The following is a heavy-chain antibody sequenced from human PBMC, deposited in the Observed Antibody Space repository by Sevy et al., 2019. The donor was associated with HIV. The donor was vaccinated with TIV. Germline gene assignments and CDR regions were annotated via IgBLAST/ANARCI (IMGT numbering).Heavy chain of an antibody. J-gene: IGHJ1*01. CDR1: GFNFTASA. CDR3: AKPASLNRWFAY. CDR2: IGRSGSSS. V-gene: IGHV3-23*01. D-gene: IGHD3-10*01. Sequence: GGSLRLSCVASGFNFTASAMSWVRQSPGKGLEWVSTIGRSGSSSYYAHSVKGRFTISRDNSKRTLYLQMNRLTADDTAVYFCAKPASLNRWFAYWGQGILVTVSS.